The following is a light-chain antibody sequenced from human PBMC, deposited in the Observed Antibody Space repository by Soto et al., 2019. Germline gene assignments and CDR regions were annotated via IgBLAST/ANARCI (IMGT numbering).Light chain of an antibody. CDR2: GNS. CDR3: QSYDSSLSGYV. V-gene: IGLV1-40*01. CDR1: ISNIGAGYD. J-gene: IGLJ1*01. Sequence: QSVLTQPPSWSGAPGQRVTISCTGSISNIGAGYDVHWYQQLPGTAPKLLIYGNSNRPSGVPDRFSGSKSGTSASLAITGLQAEDEADYYCQSYDSSLSGYVFGTGTKVT.